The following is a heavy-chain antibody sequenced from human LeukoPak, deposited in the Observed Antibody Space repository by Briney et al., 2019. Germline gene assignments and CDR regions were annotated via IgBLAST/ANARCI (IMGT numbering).Heavy chain of an antibody. J-gene: IGHJ4*02. CDR2: ISDYNGNT. Sequence: ASVKVSCKASGYTFTTYGITWVRQAPGQGLEWMGWISDYNGNTNYPQKLQGRVTTTTDTSTSTAYMEMRSLRSDDTAVYYCARSGIVGAPPFHYWGQGTLVTVSS. CDR1: GYTFTTYG. CDR3: ARSGIVGAPPFHY. D-gene: IGHD1-26*01. V-gene: IGHV1-18*01.